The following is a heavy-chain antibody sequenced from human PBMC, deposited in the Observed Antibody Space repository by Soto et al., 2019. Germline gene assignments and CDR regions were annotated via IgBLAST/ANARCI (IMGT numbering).Heavy chain of an antibody. J-gene: IGHJ6*02. Sequence: ASVKASCKASGYTFTGYYIHWVRQAPGQGLEWMGWINPNSGGTSSAQKFQGWVTMTRDTSISPAYMELSRLISADQAVYYCATDNGRVGSCYSDELMDGWGQGTTVTVSS. CDR1: GYTFTGYY. V-gene: IGHV1-2*04. CDR3: ATDNGRVGSCYSDELMDG. CDR2: INPNSGGT. D-gene: IGHD2-15*01.